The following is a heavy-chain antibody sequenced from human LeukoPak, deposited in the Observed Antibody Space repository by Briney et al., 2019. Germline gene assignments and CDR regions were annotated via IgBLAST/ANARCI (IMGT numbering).Heavy chain of an antibody. J-gene: IGHJ6*03. CDR3: ARGGYDIQYYYYYYMDV. CDR1: GGTFSSYA. V-gene: IGHV1-69*13. CDR2: IIPIFGTA. Sequence: GASVKVSCKASGGTFSSYAISWVRQAPGQGLEWMGGIIPIFGTANYAQKLQGRVTITADESTSTAYMELSSLRSEDTAVYYCARGGYDIQYYYYYYMDVWGKGTTVTISS. D-gene: IGHD3-9*01.